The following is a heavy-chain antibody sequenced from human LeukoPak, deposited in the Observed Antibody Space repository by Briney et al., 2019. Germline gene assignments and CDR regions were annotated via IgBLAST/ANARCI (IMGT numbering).Heavy chain of an antibody. V-gene: IGHV1-8*02. D-gene: IGHD3-16*02. CDR3: ARIVRDYYYYYYMDV. J-gene: IGHJ6*03. CDR1: GYTFTSYG. Sequence: ASVKVSCKASGYTFTSYGISWVRQATGQGLEWMGWMNPNSGNTGYAQKFQGRVTMTRNTSISTAYMELSSLRSEDTAVYYCARIVRDYYYYYYMDVWGKGTTVTISS. CDR2: MNPNSGNT.